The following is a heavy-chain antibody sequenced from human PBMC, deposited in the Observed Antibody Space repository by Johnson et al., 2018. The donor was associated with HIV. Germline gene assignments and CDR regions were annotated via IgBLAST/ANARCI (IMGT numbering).Heavy chain of an antibody. J-gene: IGHJ3*01. V-gene: IGHV3-74*03. CDR2: MHSDGSST. D-gene: IGHD3-16*01. CDR1: GFTFSHYW. Sequence: VQLVESGGGLVQPGGSLTLSCAASGFTFSHYWMHWVRQAPGKGLVWVSRMHSDGSSTTYADSVTGRFTISRDNAKNTLYLQMKTLRAEDTAIYYCAREKEMTRLGAFDVWGQGTVVTVSS. CDR3: AREKEMTRLGAFDV.